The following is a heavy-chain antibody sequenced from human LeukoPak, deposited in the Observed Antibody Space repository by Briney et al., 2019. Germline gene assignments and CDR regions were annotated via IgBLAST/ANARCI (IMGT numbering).Heavy chain of an antibody. CDR1: GGSISSGGYY. J-gene: IGHJ4*02. D-gene: IGHD6-13*01. CDR2: IYYSGST. CDR3: AEAAAARGVDY. Sequence: NPSQTLSLTCTVSGGSISSGGYYWSWIRQHPGKGLEWIGYIYYSGSTYYNPSLKSRVTISVDTSKNQFSLKLSSVTAADTAVYYCAEAAAARGVDYWGQGTLVTVSS. V-gene: IGHV4-31*03.